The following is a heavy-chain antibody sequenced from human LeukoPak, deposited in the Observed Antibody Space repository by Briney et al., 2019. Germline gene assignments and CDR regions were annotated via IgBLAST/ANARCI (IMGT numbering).Heavy chain of an antibody. D-gene: IGHD1-14*01. V-gene: IGHV1-69*13. CDR1: GGTFSSYV. J-gene: IGHJ4*02. CDR3: ARQELHISGLRY. Sequence: SVKVSCKASGGTFSSYVISWVRQAPGQGLEWMGGIIPIFGTANYAQKFQGRVTITADESTSTAYMELSSLRSEDTAAYYCARQELHISGLRYWGQGTLVTVSS. CDR2: IIPIFGTA.